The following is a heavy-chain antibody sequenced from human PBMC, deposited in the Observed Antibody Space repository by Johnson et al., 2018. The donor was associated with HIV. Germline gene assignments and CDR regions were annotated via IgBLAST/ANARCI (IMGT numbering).Heavy chain of an antibody. D-gene: IGHD3-22*01. CDR2: ISRYGSST. Sequence: VQLVESGGGLVQPGGSLRLSCAAAGFTFANYALHWVRQAPGKGLEYVAAISRYGSSTYYADSVTGRFTISRDDYKNTLFLEMGSLRAEDMAVYYCAIPYYYDSGAYHWGQGTMVTVSS. CDR1: GFTFANYA. CDR3: AIPYYYDSGAYH. J-gene: IGHJ3*01. V-gene: IGHV3-64*07.